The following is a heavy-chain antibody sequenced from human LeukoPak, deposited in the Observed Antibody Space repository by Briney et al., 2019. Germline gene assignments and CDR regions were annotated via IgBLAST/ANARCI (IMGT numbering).Heavy chain of an antibody. Sequence: GGSLRLSCAASGFTFSTSAMHWVRQAPGKGLEWVAVIWYDGSNKYYADSVKGRFTISRDNSKNTLYLQMNSLRAEDTAVYYCARGAPLVASSWFDPWGQGTLVTVSS. V-gene: IGHV3-33*08. D-gene: IGHD5-12*01. CDR2: IWYDGSNK. J-gene: IGHJ5*02. CDR3: ARGAPLVASSWFDP. CDR1: GFTFSTSA.